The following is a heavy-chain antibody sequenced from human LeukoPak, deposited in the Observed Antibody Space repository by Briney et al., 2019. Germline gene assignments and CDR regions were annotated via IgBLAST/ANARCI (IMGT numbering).Heavy chain of an antibody. CDR2: IYYSGST. CDR1: GGSISSSSYY. Sequence: SETLSLTCTVSGGSISSSSYYWGWIRQPPGKGLEWIGSIYYSGSTNYNPSLKSRVTISVDTSKNQFSLKLSSVTAADTAVYYCARVSSPNLVGWLDYWGQGTLVTVSS. D-gene: IGHD6-19*01. CDR3: ARVSSPNLVGWLDY. V-gene: IGHV4-39*07. J-gene: IGHJ4*02.